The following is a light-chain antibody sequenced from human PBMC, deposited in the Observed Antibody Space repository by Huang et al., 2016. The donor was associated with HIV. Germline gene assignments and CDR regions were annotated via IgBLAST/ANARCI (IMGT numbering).Light chain of an antibody. J-gene: IGKJ2*01. CDR1: QSVSSTD. CDR2: GAS. Sequence: EIVLTQSPGTPALFPGERATLACRASQSVSSTDLTWNQQKPGQAPRHIIYGASSRATGIPDRISDSGSGTDFTLTISRLEPEDFAVYYCQQYGNSPPLYTFGQGTKLEIK. CDR3: QQYGNSPPLYT. V-gene: IGKV3-20*01.